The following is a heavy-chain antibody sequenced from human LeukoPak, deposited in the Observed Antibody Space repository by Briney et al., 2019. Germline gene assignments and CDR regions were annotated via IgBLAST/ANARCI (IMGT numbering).Heavy chain of an antibody. J-gene: IGHJ4*02. D-gene: IGHD2-2*01. Sequence: PSETLSLTCTVSGGSISSYYWSWIRQPPGKGLEWIGYIYYSGSTNYNPSLKSRVTISVDTSKNQFSLKLSSVTAADTPCYSCARDRVVVPAAIRFEFDYWGQGTLVTVSS. CDR3: ARDRVVVPAAIRFEFDY. CDR1: GGSISSYY. V-gene: IGHV4-59*01. CDR2: IYYSGST.